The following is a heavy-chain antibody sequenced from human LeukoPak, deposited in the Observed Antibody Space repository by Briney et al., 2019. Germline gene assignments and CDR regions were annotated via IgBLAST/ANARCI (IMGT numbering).Heavy chain of an antibody. D-gene: IGHD3-22*01. CDR2: IYTSGST. CDR3: ARQQIGLYYFDY. J-gene: IGHJ4*02. Sequence: PSETLSLTCTVSGGSISSYYWRWIRQPPGKGLEWIGYIYTSGSTNYNPSLKSRVTISLDTSKNQFSLKLSSVTAADTAVYFCARQQIGLYYFDYWGQGTLVTVSS. CDR1: GGSISSYY. V-gene: IGHV4-4*09.